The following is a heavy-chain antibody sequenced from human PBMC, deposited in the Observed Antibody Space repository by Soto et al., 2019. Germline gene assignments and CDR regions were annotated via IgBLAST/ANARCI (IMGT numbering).Heavy chain of an antibody. CDR3: ARGGRSGSYQARYYYYGLDV. Sequence: GGSLRLSCAASGFTFSSYWMGWVRQAPGKGLEWVAKIKQDGSETYYVDSVKGRFTISRDNAKNSLYLQMNSLRAEDTAVYYCARGGRSGSYQARYYYYGLDVWGQGTTVTVSS. J-gene: IGHJ6*02. CDR2: IKQDGSET. D-gene: IGHD1-26*01. V-gene: IGHV3-7*01. CDR1: GFTFSSYW.